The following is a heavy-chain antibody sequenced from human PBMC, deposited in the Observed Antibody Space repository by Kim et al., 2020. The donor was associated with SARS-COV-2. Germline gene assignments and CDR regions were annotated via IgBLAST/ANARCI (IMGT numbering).Heavy chain of an antibody. J-gene: IGHJ5*01. Sequence: ASVKVSCKASGYSFTTYGIAWVRQAPGEELEWMGWILPSNGNTKYAQKIQDRVTMTRNSSTNTVYMNLSSLRSDDTGVYYCARRGVRPFGSSATCYLDSW. D-gene: IGHD3-10*01. CDR3: ARRGVRPFGSSATCYLDS. CDR2: ILPSNGNT. CDR1: GYSFTTYG. V-gene: IGHV1-18*01.